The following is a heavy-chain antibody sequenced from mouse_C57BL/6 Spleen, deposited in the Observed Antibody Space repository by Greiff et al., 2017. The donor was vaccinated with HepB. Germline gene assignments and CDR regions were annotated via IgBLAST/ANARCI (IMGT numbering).Heavy chain of an antibody. Sequence: EVQLQQSVAELVRPGASVKLSCTASGFNIKNTYMHWVKQRPEQGLAWIGRIDPANGNTKYAPKFQGKATITADTSTNTAYLQLSSLTSEDTAIYYCARYSLSGPYYFDYWGQGPTLTVSS. D-gene: IGHD3-2*02. V-gene: IGHV14-3*01. CDR1: GFNIKNTY. CDR3: ARYSLSGPYYFDY. CDR2: IDPANGNT. J-gene: IGHJ2*01.